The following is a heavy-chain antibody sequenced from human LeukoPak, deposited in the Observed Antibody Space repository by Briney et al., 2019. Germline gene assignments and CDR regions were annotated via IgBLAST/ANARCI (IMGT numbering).Heavy chain of an antibody. CDR3: AKDALRTHFDY. Sequence: GGSLRLSCAASGFTFSTYGMHWVRQAPGKGLEWVAFIRSDGSHKYYADSVKGRFTISRDNSKNTLYLQMNSLRAEDTAVYYCAKDALRTHFDYWGQGTLVTVSS. J-gene: IGHJ4*02. CDR2: IRSDGSHK. D-gene: IGHD4-17*01. CDR1: GFTFSTYG. V-gene: IGHV3-30*02.